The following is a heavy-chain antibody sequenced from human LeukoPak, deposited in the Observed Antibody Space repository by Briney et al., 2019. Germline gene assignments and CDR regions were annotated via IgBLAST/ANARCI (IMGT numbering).Heavy chain of an antibody. CDR2: NYKGGRT. J-gene: IGHJ6*02. CDR3: ARTLGVCSGGSCHNYYNGMDV. Sequence: PGGFLRPSCAASGFTVSCNYKRLGRPAPGEGVGLGSVNYKGGRTYYADSVKGRFTMYRDNSKDTLYLQMNSLTAEDTAVYYCARTLGVCSGGSCHNYYNGMDVWGQGTTVTVSS. D-gene: IGHD2-15*01. CDR1: GFTVSCNY. V-gene: IGHV3-53*01.